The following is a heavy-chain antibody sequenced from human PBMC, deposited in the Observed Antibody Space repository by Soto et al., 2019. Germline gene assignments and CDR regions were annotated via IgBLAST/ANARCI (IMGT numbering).Heavy chain of an antibody. CDR2: IRSKANSYAT. D-gene: IGHD3-10*01. CDR3: TRKTQGSGSDC. CDR1: GFTFSGSA. J-gene: IGHJ4*02. V-gene: IGHV3-73*01. Sequence: PGGSLRLSCAASGFTFSGSAMHWVRQASGKGLEWVGRIRSKANSYATAYAASVKGRFTISSYDSKNTAYLQMNSLKTEDTAAYYCTRKTQGSGSDCWGQETLVAASS.